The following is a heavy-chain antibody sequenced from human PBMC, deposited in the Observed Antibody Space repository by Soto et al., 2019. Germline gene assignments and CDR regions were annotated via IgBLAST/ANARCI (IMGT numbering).Heavy chain of an antibody. CDR3: ARDLLRYFYWLWDDDAFDI. V-gene: IGHV1-18*01. CDR1: DYTFTSYG. J-gene: IGHJ3*02. Sequence: ASVKVSCKASDYTFTSYGISWVRQAPGQGLEWMGWISAYNGNTNYAQKLQGRVTMTTDSSTSTAYMELRSLRSDDTAVYYCARDLLRYFYWLWDDDAFDIWGQGTRVTVSS. D-gene: IGHD3-9*01. CDR2: ISAYNGNT.